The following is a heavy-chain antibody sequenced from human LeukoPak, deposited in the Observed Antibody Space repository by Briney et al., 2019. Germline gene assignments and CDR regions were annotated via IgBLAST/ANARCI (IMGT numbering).Heavy chain of an antibody. Sequence: GGSLRLSCAASGFTFSDHWMYWVRHAPGKGLGSVSHINTDGTTTNYADSVKGRFTISRDNAKNTLYLQMNSLRAEDTAVYYCVRALGDYWGQGTLVTVSS. D-gene: IGHD3-16*01. V-gene: IGHV3-74*01. CDR1: GFTFSDHW. CDR3: VRALGDY. CDR2: INTDGTTT. J-gene: IGHJ4*02.